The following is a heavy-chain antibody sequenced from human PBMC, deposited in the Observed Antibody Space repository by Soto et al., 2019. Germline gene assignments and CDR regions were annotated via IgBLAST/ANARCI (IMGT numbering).Heavy chain of an antibody. CDR2: ISSSGDPT. CDR3: ARLLLRPGKFDY. D-gene: IGHD2-21*01. Sequence: PGGSLRLSCAASGFSFSDYYMTWVRQAPGKGLEWISDISSSGDPTYYADPVRGRFTISRDNAKNSLYLQLNSLRGEDTAVYYCARLLLRPGKFDYWGQGTLVTVSS. CDR1: GFSFSDYY. V-gene: IGHV3-11*01. J-gene: IGHJ4*02.